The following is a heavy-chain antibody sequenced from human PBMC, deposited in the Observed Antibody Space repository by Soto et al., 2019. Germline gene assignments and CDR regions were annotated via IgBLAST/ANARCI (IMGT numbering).Heavy chain of an antibody. V-gene: IGHV3-23*01. D-gene: IGHD6-19*01. Sequence: GGSLRLSCAASGFTFSSYAMSWVRQAPGKGLEWVSAISGSGGSTYYADPVKGRFTISRDNSKNTLYLQMNSLRAEDTAVYYCARKDSSAAEIYYYYGMDVWGQGTTVTVSS. CDR2: ISGSGGST. CDR1: GFTFSSYA. CDR3: ARKDSSAAEIYYYYGMDV. J-gene: IGHJ6*02.